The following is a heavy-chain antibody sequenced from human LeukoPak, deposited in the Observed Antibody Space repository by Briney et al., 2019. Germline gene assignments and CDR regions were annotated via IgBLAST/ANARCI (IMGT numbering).Heavy chain of an antibody. J-gene: IGHJ5*02. V-gene: IGHV4-59*08. CDR2: IYDTGAT. CDR1: GGSISGYY. Sequence: SEALSLTCTVSGGSISGYYWSWIRQPPGKRLEWIGYIYDTGATNCNPSLKSRFTISIDTSKNQFSLNLSSVTAADTAVYYCARLPLIATTRGGFDPWGQGTLVTVSS. CDR3: ARLPLIATTRGGFDP. D-gene: IGHD1/OR15-1a*01.